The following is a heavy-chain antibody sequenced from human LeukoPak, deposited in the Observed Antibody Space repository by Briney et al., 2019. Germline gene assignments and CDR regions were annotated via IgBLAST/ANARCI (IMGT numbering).Heavy chain of an antibody. Sequence: SETLSLTCAVYGGSFSGYYWSWIRQPPGKGLEWIGEINHSGSTNYNPSLKSRVTISVDTSKNQFSLKLSSVTAADTAVYYCARAFRDYYDSRYYYYGMDVWGQGTTVTVSS. D-gene: IGHD3-22*01. V-gene: IGHV4-34*01. CDR3: ARAFRDYYDSRYYYYGMDV. CDR1: GGSFSGYY. J-gene: IGHJ6*02. CDR2: INHSGST.